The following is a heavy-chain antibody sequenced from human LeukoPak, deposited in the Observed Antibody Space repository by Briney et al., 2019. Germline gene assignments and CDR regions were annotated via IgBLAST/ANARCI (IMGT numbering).Heavy chain of an antibody. CDR1: GGSISGYY. D-gene: IGHD2-15*01. CDR3: ARDRGCTGGTCYRHFDP. CDR2: VYSSGGT. Sequence: SETLSLTCTVSGGSISGYYWSWIRQSPGKGLEWIGYVYSSGGTNYNPSLKSRVSISVDMSKNQLSLELNSVTTADTAMYYCARDRGCTGGTCYRHFDPWGQGTLVTVSS. J-gene: IGHJ5*02. V-gene: IGHV4-59*12.